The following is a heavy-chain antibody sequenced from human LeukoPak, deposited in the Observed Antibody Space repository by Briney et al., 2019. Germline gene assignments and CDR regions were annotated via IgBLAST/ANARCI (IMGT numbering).Heavy chain of an antibody. CDR1: GFTFDDYA. CDR2: ISWNSGGI. D-gene: IGHD6-19*01. V-gene: IGHV3-9*01. CDR3: AKGKKMTVAGLFDY. Sequence: PGGSLRLSCAASGFTFDDYAMHWVRQAPGKGLEWVSSISWNSGGIGYADSVKGRFTISRGNAKNSLYLQMNSLRADDTALYYCAKGKKMTVAGLFDYWGQGTLVTVSS. J-gene: IGHJ4*02.